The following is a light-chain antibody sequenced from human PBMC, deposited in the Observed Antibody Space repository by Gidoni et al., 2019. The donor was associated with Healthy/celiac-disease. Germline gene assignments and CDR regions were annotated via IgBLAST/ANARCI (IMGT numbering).Light chain of an antibody. Sequence: EIVLTQSPGTLSLSPGERATLSCRASQSVSSSYLAWYQQKPGQAPRLLIYGASSRATGIPDRFSGSVSGTDFTLTISRLEPEDFAVYYCQQYGSSWYTFGQGTKLEIK. V-gene: IGKV3-20*01. CDR1: QSVSSSY. CDR3: QQYGSSWYT. J-gene: IGKJ2*01. CDR2: GAS.